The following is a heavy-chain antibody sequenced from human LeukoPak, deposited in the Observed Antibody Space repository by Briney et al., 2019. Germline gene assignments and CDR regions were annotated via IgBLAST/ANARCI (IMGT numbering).Heavy chain of an antibody. J-gene: IGHJ3*02. D-gene: IGHD3-22*01. Sequence: EASVKVSCKASGFTFTGCAMQWVRQARGQRLEWIGWIVVGSGNTNYAQKFQERVTITRDMSTSTAYMELSSLRSEDTAVYYCAAGSSTYYYDSYDAFDIWGQGTMVTVSS. V-gene: IGHV1-58*02. CDR2: IVVGSGNT. CDR1: GFTFTGCA. CDR3: AAGSSTYYYDSYDAFDI.